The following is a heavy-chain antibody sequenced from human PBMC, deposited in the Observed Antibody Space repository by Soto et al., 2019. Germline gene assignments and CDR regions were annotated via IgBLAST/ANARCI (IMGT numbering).Heavy chain of an antibody. CDR2: ISFNGIDT. V-gene: IGHV3-30*04. Sequence: GGSLRLSCAASGFTFNSYAMHWVRQAPGQGREWVAVISFNGIDTYYADSVKGRVTISRDNARNTVFLQMTSLITEDRAVSHFARDIQGIRGPHPTTVGPGHWGQGPRVTVSS. J-gene: IGHJ4*02. CDR3: ARDIQGIRGPHPTTVGPGH. D-gene: IGHD2-21*01. CDR1: GFTFNSYA.